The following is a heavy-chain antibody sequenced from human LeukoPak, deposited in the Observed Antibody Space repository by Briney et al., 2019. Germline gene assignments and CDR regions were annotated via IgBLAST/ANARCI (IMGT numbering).Heavy chain of an antibody. Sequence: SETLSLTCTVAGGSISSYYWSWIRQPPGDGLWWIGYIYYGVSTNYNPSLQSRVAISVDTSKNQFSLKLSSVTGADTAVYYCARGGSIAARGAYYFDYCGQGTLVTVSS. CDR2: IYYGVST. CDR1: GGSISSYY. D-gene: IGHD6-6*01. V-gene: IGHV4-59*01. J-gene: IGHJ4*02. CDR3: ARGGSIAARGAYYFDY.